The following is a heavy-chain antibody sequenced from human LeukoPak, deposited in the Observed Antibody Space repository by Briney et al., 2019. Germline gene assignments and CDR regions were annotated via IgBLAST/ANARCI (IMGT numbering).Heavy chain of an antibody. CDR3: ARDSLRVGGSYNPPSLYYYYMDV. CDR2: IYYSGST. Sequence: PSETLSLTCTVSGGSISSSSYYWGWIRQPPGKGLEWIGSIYYSGSTYYNPSLKSRVTISVDTSKNQFSLKLSSVTAADTAVYYCARDSLRVGGSYNPPSLYYYYMDVWGKGTTVTVSS. D-gene: IGHD1-26*01. J-gene: IGHJ6*03. V-gene: IGHV4-39*07. CDR1: GGSISSSSYY.